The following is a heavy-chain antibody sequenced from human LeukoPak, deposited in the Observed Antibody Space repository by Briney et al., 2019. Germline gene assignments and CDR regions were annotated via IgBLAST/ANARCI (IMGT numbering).Heavy chain of an antibody. CDR1: GGSISSYY. CDR2: IYYSGST. Sequence: SETLSLTCTVSGGSISSYYWSWIRQPPGKGLEWIGYIYYSGSTNYNPSLKSRVTISVDTSKNQFSLKLSSVTAADTAVYYCARHSLAGRFGELPYHFDYWGQGTLVTVSS. J-gene: IGHJ4*02. D-gene: IGHD3-10*01. CDR3: ARHSLAGRFGELPYHFDY. V-gene: IGHV4-59*08.